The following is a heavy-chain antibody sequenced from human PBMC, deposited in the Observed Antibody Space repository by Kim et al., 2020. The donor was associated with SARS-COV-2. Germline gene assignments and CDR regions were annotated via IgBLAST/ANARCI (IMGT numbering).Heavy chain of an antibody. CDR3: AKGPQWLAIYFDY. D-gene: IGHD6-19*01. J-gene: IGHJ4*02. Sequence: YADSVKGRFTISRDNSKTSLYLQMNSLRTEDTALYYCAKGPQWLAIYFDYWGQGTLVTVSS. V-gene: IGHV3-43*01.